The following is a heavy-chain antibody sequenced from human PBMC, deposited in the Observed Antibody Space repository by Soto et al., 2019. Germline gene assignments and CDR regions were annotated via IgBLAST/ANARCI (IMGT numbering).Heavy chain of an antibody. J-gene: IGHJ4*02. CDR1: GFSFNNYG. CDR2: ISYHGRDE. Sequence: QVQLVESGGGVVQPGTSLRLSCAASGFSFNNYGMHWVRQAPGKGLEWVAVISYHGRDEFYEDSVKGRFTISRDNSKNTLHLQMNSLRPEDTAIYYCAREGYTSNWYFDYWSQGALVTVSS. V-gene: IGHV3-30*04. CDR3: AREGYTSNWYFDY. D-gene: IGHD4-4*01.